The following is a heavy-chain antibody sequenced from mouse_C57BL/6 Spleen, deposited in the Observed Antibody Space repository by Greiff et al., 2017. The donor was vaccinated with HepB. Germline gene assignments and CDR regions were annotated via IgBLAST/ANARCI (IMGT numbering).Heavy chain of an antibody. CDR2: ISSGSSTI. Sequence: DVKLVESGGGLVKPGGSLKLSCAASGFTFSDYGMHWVRQAPEKGLEWVAYISSGSSTIYYADTVKGRFTISRDNAKNTLFLQMTSLRSEDTAMYYCAIYGNYGWFAYWGQGTLVTVSA. J-gene: IGHJ3*01. CDR3: AIYGNYGWFAY. CDR1: GFTFSDYG. V-gene: IGHV5-17*01. D-gene: IGHD2-1*01.